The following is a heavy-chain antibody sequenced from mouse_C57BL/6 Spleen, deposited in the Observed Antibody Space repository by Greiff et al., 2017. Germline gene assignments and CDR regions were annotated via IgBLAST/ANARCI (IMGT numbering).Heavy chain of an antibody. CDR3: ARQDYGSSHFDY. CDR1: GFTFSSYG. Sequence: ELNLFESGGDLVKPGGSLKLSCAASGFTFSSYGMSWVRQTPDKRLEWVATISSGGSYTYYPDSVKGRFTISRDNAKNTLYLQMSSLKSEDTAMYYCARQDYGSSHFDYWGQGTTLTVSS. CDR2: ISSGGSYT. J-gene: IGHJ2*01. V-gene: IGHV5-6*01. D-gene: IGHD1-1*01.